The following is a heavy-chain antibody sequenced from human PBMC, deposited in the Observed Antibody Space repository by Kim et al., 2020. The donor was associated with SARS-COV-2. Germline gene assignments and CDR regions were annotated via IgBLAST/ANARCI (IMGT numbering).Heavy chain of an antibody. Sequence: SFQGQVTISADKSISTAYLQWSSLKASDTAMYYCARHYYYGSGIWNWFDPWGQGTLVTVSS. J-gene: IGHJ5*02. CDR3: ARHYYYGSGIWNWFDP. V-gene: IGHV5-51*01. D-gene: IGHD3-10*01.